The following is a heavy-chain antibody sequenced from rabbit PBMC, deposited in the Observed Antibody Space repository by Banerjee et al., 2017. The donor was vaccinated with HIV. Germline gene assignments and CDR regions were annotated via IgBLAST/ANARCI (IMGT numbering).Heavy chain of an antibody. Sequence: QSLEESGGDLVKPGASLTLTCTASGVSFSFSSYMCWVRQAPGKGLEWIACIDAGSSAFTYFATWAKGRFTFSKTSSTTVTLQMTSLTAADTATYFCARDLTDVIGWNFGWWGQGTLVTVS. CDR2: IDAGSSAFT. CDR3: ARDLTDVIGWNFGW. J-gene: IGHJ4*01. D-gene: IGHD1-1*01. CDR1: GVSFSFSSY. V-gene: IGHV1S40*01.